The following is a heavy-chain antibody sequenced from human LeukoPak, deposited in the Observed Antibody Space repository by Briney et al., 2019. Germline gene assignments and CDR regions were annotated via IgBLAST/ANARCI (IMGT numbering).Heavy chain of an antibody. CDR3: ARDFYDYDYVWGSYRPLVAFDI. Sequence: SVKVSCKASEYTFTGYYMHWVRQAPGQGLEWMGGIIPIFGTANYAQKFQGRVTITTDESTSTAYMELSSLRSEDTAVYYCARDFYDYDYVWGSYRPLVAFDIWGQGTMVTVSS. J-gene: IGHJ3*02. D-gene: IGHD3-16*02. CDR2: IIPIFGTA. CDR1: EYTFTGYY. V-gene: IGHV1-69*05.